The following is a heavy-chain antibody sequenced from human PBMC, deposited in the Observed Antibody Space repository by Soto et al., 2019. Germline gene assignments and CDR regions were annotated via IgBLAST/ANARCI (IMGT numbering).Heavy chain of an antibody. CDR3: ARRLVANDPLEQNYYCDGMDV. V-gene: IGHV1-69*01. CDR1: GGTFSSYA. J-gene: IGHJ6*02. D-gene: IGHD5-12*01. Sequence: QVQLVQSGAEVKKPGSSVKVSCKASGGTFSSYAISWVRQAPGQGLEWMGGIIPIFGTANYAQKFQGRVVSTADESTSAAYKELSSLRSEDMAVYYWARRLVANDPLEQNYYCDGMDVWGQGTTVTVSS. CDR2: IIPIFGTA.